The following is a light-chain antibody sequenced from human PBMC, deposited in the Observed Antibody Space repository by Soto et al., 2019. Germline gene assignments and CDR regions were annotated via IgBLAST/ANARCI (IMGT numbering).Light chain of an antibody. CDR2: AAS. V-gene: IGKV1-6*01. CDR1: QDIRND. CDR3: QHYNSYSEA. Sequence: AFQMTQSPSSLSASVGDRVTITCRASQDIRNDLGWYQQKPGKAPRLLIYAASILQSGVPSRFSGSGSGTDFTLTISSLQPEDFATYYCQHYNSYSEAFGQGTKVDIK. J-gene: IGKJ1*01.